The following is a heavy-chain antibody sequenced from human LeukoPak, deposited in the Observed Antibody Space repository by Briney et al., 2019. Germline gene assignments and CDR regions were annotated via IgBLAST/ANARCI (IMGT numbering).Heavy chain of an antibody. CDR2: IRYDGSNN. Sequence: GGSLRLSCAASGFTFSSYGMHWVRQAPGKGLEWVAFIRYDGSNNYYADSVKGRFTISRDNAKNSLYLQMNSLRAEDTAVYYCARYYDSSGYYDSFDYWGQGTLVTVSS. CDR3: ARYYDSSGYYDSFDY. J-gene: IGHJ4*02. CDR1: GFTFSSYG. D-gene: IGHD3-22*01. V-gene: IGHV3-30*02.